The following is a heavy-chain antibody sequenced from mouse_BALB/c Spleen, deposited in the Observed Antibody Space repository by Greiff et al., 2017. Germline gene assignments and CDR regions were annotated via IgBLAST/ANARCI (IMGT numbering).Heavy chain of an antibody. CDR1: GYSITSDYA. V-gene: IGHV3-2*02. J-gene: IGHJ1*01. Sequence: VQLQQSGPGLVKPSQSLSHTCTVTGYSITSDYAWNWIRQFPGNKLEWMGYISYSGSTSYNPSLKSRLSITRDTSQNQFFLQLNSVTTEDTSTCYCARGGYYYWYFDVWGAGTTVTVSS. D-gene: IGHD2-3*01. CDR3: ARGGYYYWYFDV. CDR2: ISYSGST.